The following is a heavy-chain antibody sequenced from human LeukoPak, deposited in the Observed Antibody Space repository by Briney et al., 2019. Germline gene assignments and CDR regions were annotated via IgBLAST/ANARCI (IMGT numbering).Heavy chain of an antibody. D-gene: IGHD4-11*01. CDR3: ARAPSNYVAYYYYMDV. V-gene: IGHV3-53*01. CDR1: GFTVSSNY. CDR2: IYSGGST. J-gene: IGHJ6*03. Sequence: TGGSLRLSCAASGFTVSSNYMSWVRQAPGKGLEWVSVIYSGGSTYYADSVKGRFTISRDNSKNTLYLQMNSLRAEDTAVYYCARAPSNYVAYYYYMDVWGKGTTVTVSS.